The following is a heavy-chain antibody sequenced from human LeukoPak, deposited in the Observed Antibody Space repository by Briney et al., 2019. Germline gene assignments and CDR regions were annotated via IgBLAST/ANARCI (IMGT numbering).Heavy chain of an antibody. V-gene: IGHV4-34*01. J-gene: IGHJ4*02. CDR3: ARKRSGWYNPHAHYYFDY. D-gene: IGHD6-19*01. CDR1: GGSFSGYY. Sequence: PSETLSLTCAVYGGSFSGYYWSWIRQPPGKGLEWIGEMNHSGSTNYNPSLKSRVTISVDTSKNQFSLKLSSVTAADTAVYYCARKRSGWYNPHAHYYFDYWGQGTLVTVST. CDR2: MNHSGST.